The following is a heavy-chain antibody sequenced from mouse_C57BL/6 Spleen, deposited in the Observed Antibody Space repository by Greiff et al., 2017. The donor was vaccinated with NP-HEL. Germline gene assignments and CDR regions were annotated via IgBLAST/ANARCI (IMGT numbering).Heavy chain of an antibody. J-gene: IGHJ3*01. CDR2: ISSGGDYI. V-gene: IGHV5-9-1*02. D-gene: IGHD2-2*01. CDR3: TREETMVTTD. CDR1: GFTFSSYA. Sequence: EVMLVESGEGLVKPGGSLKLSCAASGFTFSSYAMSWVRQTPEKRLEWVAYISSGGDYIYYADTVKGRFTISRDNARNTLYLQMSSLKSEDTAMYYCTREETMVTTDWGKGTLVTVSA.